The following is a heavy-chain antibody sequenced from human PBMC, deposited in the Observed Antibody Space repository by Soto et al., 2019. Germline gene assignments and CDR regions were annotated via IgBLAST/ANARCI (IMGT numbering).Heavy chain of an antibody. CDR3: AREVDTSGYCYVDY. Sequence: QVQLVQSGAEVKKPGSSVKVSCKASGGTFSSYTISWVRQAPGQGLEWMGRIIPILAITNYAQKFQGRVRITADKSTSTAYMELSSLRSEDTAEYYCAREVDTSGYCYVDYWGQGTLVTVSS. J-gene: IGHJ4*02. CDR1: GGTFSSYT. V-gene: IGHV1-69*08. CDR2: IIPILAIT. D-gene: IGHD3-22*01.